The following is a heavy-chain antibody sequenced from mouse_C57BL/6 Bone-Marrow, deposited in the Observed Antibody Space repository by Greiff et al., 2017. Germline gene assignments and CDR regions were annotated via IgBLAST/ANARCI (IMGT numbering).Heavy chain of an antibody. CDR3: ARGNYYGISYYLAC. CDR1: GYTFTSYW. J-gene: IGHJ2*01. V-gene: IGHV1-64*01. CDR2: IHPNSGST. D-gene: IGHD1-1*01. Sequence: QVQLQQPGAELVKPGASVKLSCKASGYTFTSYWMHWVKQRPGQGLEWIGMIHPNSGSTNYNEKFKSKATLTVDKSSSTAYMQLSSLTSEDSAVYYCARGNYYGISYYLACWGQGTTLTVSS.